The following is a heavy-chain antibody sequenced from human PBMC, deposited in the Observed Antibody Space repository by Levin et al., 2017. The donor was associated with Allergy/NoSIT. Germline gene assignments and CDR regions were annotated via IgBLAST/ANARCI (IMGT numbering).Heavy chain of an antibody. CDR3: ARGRRKVGATTSRYNWFDP. V-gene: IGHV4-34*01. J-gene: IGHJ5*02. CDR2: INHSGST. D-gene: IGHD1-26*01. CDR1: GGSFSGYY. Sequence: SETLSLTCAVYGGSFSGYYWSWIRQPPGKGLEWIGEINHSGSTNYNPSLKSRVTISVDTSKNQFSLKLSSVTAADTAVYYCARGRRKVGATTSRYNWFDPWGQGTLVTVSS.